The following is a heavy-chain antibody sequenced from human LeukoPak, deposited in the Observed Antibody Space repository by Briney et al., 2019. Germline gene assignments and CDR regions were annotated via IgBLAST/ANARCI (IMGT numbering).Heavy chain of an antibody. CDR1: GFDFRNYG. CDR3: ANGDCRGGRCSSGAY. V-gene: IGHV3-30*02. Sequence: GGSLTFSCAASGFDFRNYGMHWVRQAPGKGLEWLAYTRDDGSKNLYGGSVKGRFTIFRDNSKSTLYLQMNSLRREDTAVYYCANGDCRGGRCSSGAYWGQGTLVTVSS. J-gene: IGHJ4*02. CDR2: TRDDGSKN. D-gene: IGHD2-15*01.